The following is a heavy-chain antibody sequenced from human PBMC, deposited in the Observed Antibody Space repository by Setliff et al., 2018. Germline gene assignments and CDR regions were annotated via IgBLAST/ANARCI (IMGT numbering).Heavy chain of an antibody. CDR3: ARSATRPYYYYGMDV. CDR1: GFTFSTYA. V-gene: IGHV3-48*03. Sequence: GGSLRLSCAASGFTFSTYAMSWVRQAPGKGLEWVSYISSSGSTIYYADSVKGRFTISRDNAKNSLYLQMNSLRAEDTAVYYCARSATRPYYYYGMDVWGQGTTVTVSS. CDR2: ISSSGSTI. J-gene: IGHJ6*02. D-gene: IGHD6-25*01.